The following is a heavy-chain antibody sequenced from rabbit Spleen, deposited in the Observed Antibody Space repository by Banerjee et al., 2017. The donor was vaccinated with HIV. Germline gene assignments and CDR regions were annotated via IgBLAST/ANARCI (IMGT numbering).Heavy chain of an antibody. CDR3: ARASGSGSSGYLAINAFNL. CDR2: IYTSSGST. V-gene: IGHV1S45*01. Sequence: QQQLEESGGGLVKPGGTLTLTCKASGFDLSSYYYMCWVRQAPGKGLEWIACIYTSSGSTYYASWVNGRFTISKTSSTTVTLQMISLTAADTATYFCARASGSGSSGYLAINAFNLWGPGTLVTVS. D-gene: IGHD1-1*01. J-gene: IGHJ4*01. CDR1: GFDLSSYYY.